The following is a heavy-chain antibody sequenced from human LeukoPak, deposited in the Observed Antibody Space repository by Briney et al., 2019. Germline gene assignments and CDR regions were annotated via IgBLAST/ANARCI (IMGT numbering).Heavy chain of an antibody. CDR2: ISGSGGST. Sequence: GGSLRLSCAASGFTFSSYAMSWVRQAPGKGLEWVSAISGSGGSTYYADSVKGRFTISRDNSKNTLYLQMNSLRAEDMALYYCAKGGYQLFRPLDPWGQGTLVTVSS. CDR3: AKGGYQLFRPLDP. V-gene: IGHV3-23*01. CDR1: GFTFSSYA. D-gene: IGHD2-2*01. J-gene: IGHJ5*02.